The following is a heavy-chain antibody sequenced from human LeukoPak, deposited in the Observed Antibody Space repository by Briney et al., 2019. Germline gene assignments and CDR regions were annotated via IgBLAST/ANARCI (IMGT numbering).Heavy chain of an antibody. V-gene: IGHV4-59*01. CDR3: ARSYYGSGSYSVPFDY. CDR1: GGSISSYY. CDR2: IYYSGST. Sequence: PSETLSLTCTVSGGSISSYYWSWIRQPPGKGLEWIGYIYYSGSTNYNPSLKSRVTISVDTSKNQFSLKLSSVTAADTAVYYCARSYYGSGSYSVPFDYWGQGTLVTVSS. J-gene: IGHJ4*02. D-gene: IGHD3-10*01.